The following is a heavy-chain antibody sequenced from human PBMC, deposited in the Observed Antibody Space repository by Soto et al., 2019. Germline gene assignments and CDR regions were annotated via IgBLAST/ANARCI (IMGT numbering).Heavy chain of an antibody. Sequence: QVQLVESGGGVVQPGRSLRLSCAASGFTFSGYGMHWVRQAPGKGLEWVAVIWYDGSNENYADTVKGRFTISRDNSKNTPYLQMNSLRDEDTAVYYCARRFSSGWYADYWGQGTLVTVSS. CDR2: IWYDGSNE. CDR3: ARRFSSGWYADY. J-gene: IGHJ4*02. D-gene: IGHD6-19*01. CDR1: GFTFSGYG. V-gene: IGHV3-33*01.